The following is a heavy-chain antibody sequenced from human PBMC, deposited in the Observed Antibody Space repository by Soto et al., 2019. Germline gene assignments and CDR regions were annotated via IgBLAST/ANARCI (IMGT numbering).Heavy chain of an antibody. V-gene: IGHV1-69*12. CDR2: IIPIFGTA. D-gene: IGHD2-2*01. Sequence: QVQLVQSGAEVKKPGSSVKVSCKASGGTFSSYAISWVRQAPGQGLEWMGGIIPIFGTANYAQKFQGRVTIHAEESTDTGHQELSSLGSEDPAVYYCAREMATSKKGFGYWGQGTLVTVSS. CDR1: GGTFSSYA. CDR3: AREMATSKKGFGY. J-gene: IGHJ4*02.